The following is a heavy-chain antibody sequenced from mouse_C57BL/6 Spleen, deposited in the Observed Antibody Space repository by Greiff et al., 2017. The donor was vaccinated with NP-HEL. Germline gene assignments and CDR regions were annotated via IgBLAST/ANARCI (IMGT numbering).Heavy chain of an antibody. CDR1: GYTFTSYW. Sequence: QVQLKQPGAELVKPGASVKLSCKASGYTFTSYWMHWVKQRPGRGLEWIGRIDPNSGGTKYNEKFKSKATLTVDKPSSTAYMQLSSLTSEDSAVYYGAIYYYGSSYEGFAYWGQGTLVTVSA. CDR3: AIYYYGSSYEGFAY. CDR2: IDPNSGGT. J-gene: IGHJ3*01. D-gene: IGHD1-1*01. V-gene: IGHV1-72*01.